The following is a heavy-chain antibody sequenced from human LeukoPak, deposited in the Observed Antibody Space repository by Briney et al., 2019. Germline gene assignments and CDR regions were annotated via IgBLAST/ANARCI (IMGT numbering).Heavy chain of an antibody. V-gene: IGHV4-34*01. Sequence: SETLSLTCADYGGSFSGYYWSWIRQPPGKGLEWIGEINHSGSTNYNPSLKSRVTISVDTSKNQFSLKLSSVTAADTAVYYCARARAHLKYYYDSSGYYYFDYWGQGTLVTVSS. CDR3: ARARAHLKYYYDSSGYYYFDY. CDR2: INHSGST. D-gene: IGHD3-22*01. J-gene: IGHJ4*02. CDR1: GGSFSGYY.